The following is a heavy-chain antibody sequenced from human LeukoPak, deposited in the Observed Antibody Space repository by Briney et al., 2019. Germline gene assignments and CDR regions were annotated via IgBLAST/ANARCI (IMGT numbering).Heavy chain of an antibody. V-gene: IGHV4-34*01. CDR2: INHSGST. Sequence: SETLSLTCSVYGGSFSGYYCSWIRQPPGKGLEWMGEINHSGSTNYNPSLISRVTITVDTTKNQLYLRLSSVAAADTSVYYCATGRYDILSGYYTRIFDYWGQGTLVTVSS. J-gene: IGHJ4*02. CDR3: ATGRYDILSGYYTRIFDY. D-gene: IGHD3-9*01. CDR1: GGSFSGYY.